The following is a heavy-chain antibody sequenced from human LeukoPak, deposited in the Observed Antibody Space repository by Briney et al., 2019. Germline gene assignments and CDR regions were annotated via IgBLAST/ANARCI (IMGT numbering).Heavy chain of an antibody. CDR2: IRYDGSNK. J-gene: IGHJ6*03. CDR3: AKVAGTLLNYYYYYMDV. CDR1: GFTFSHYW. V-gene: IGHV3-30*02. Sequence: GGSLRLSCTATGFTFSHYWMSWVRQAPGKGLEWVAFIRYDGSNKYYADSVKGRFTISRDNSKNTLYLQMNSLRAEDTAVYYCAKVAGTLLNYYYYYMDVWGKGTTVTISS. D-gene: IGHD6-13*01.